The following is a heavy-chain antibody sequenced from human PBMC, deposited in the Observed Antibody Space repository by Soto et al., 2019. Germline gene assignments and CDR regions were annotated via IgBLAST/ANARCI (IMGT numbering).Heavy chain of an antibody. V-gene: IGHV5-51*01. Sequence: HGESLKISCKGSGYSFTSYWIGWVRQMPGKGLEWMGIIYPGDSDTRYSPSFQGQVTISADKSISTAYLQWSSLKASDTAMYYCASGMYSTVFGVVPAEYDHGMDVWGQGTTVTVYS. J-gene: IGHJ6*02. CDR2: IYPGDSDT. D-gene: IGHD3-3*01. CDR1: GYSFTSYW. CDR3: ASGMYSTVFGVVPAEYDHGMDV.